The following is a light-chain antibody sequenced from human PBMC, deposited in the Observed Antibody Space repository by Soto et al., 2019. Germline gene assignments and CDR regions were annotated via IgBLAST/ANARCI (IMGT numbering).Light chain of an antibody. Sequence: DIQMTQSPSSLSASVGERVIITCRASETISRYLNWYQSKPGKATRLLISAASSLQSGVPSRFSGSYSGTDFTLNISSLQPEDFATYFCQQSYSNTLTFGEGTRWIS. CDR2: AAS. CDR1: ETISRY. CDR3: QQSYSNTLT. V-gene: IGKV1-39*01. J-gene: IGKJ4*01.